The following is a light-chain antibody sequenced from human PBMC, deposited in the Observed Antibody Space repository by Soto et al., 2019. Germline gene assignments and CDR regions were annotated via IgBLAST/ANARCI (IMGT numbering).Light chain of an antibody. V-gene: IGKV1-5*01. CDR2: DAS. Sequence: DIQMTQSPSTLSASVGDRVTITCRARQSISILLAWYQQKPGKAPKLLIYDASILESGVPSRFSGSGSGTEFTLTISSLQPDDFATYYCQQYNSYRTFGQGTKVEIK. J-gene: IGKJ1*01. CDR3: QQYNSYRT. CDR1: QSISIL.